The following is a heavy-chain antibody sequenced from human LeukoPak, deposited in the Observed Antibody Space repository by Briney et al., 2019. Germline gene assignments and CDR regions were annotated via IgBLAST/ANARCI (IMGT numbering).Heavy chain of an antibody. CDR3: AREATGGPSPFDY. D-gene: IGHD2-15*01. J-gene: IGHJ4*02. CDR2: VNLKSGST. CDR1: GYTFTGYY. Sequence: ASVKVSCKASGYTFTGYYMHWVRQAPGQGLEWMGWVNLKSGSTNSAQKFQGRVTMTRDTSISTIYVEMSRLRYDDTAVYYCAREATGGPSPFDYWGQGTLVTVSS. V-gene: IGHV1-2*02.